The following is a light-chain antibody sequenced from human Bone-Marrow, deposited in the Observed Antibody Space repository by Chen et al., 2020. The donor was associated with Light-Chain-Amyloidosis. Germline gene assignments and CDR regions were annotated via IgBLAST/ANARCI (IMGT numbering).Light chain of an antibody. J-gene: IGLJ3*02. V-gene: IGLV3-21*02. Sequence: SYVLTQPSSVSVAPGQTATIACGGNNIGSTSVHWYQPTPGQAPLLVVYDDSDRPSGIPERLSGSNSGNAATLHISRVEAGDEADYYCQVWDRSSDRPVFGGGTKLTVL. CDR1: NIGSTS. CDR2: DDS. CDR3: QVWDRSSDRPV.